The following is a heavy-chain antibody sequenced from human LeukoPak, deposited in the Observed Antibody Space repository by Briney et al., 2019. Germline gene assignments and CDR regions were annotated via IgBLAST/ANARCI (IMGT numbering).Heavy chain of an antibody. Sequence: SETLSLTCTVSGGSISSSSYSWGWIRQPLGKGLEWIGSIYYSGSTYYNPSLKSRVTISVDTSKNQFSLKLSSVTAADTAVYYCARVRCSGGSCYPLYFDYWGQGTLVTVSS. D-gene: IGHD2-15*01. CDR2: IYYSGST. CDR1: GGSISSSSYS. V-gene: IGHV4-39*01. J-gene: IGHJ4*02. CDR3: ARVRCSGGSCYPLYFDY.